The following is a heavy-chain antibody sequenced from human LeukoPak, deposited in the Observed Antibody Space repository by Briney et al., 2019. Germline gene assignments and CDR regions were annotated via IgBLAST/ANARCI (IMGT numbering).Heavy chain of an antibody. CDR3: AKESGSGTSNWFDP. Sequence: GGSLRLSCAASGFTFSSYAMSWVRQAPGKGLEWVSAISGSGGSTYYADSVKGRFTISRDNSKDTLYLQMNSLRAVDTAVYYCAKESGSGTSNWFDPWGQGTLVTVSS. CDR1: GFTFSSYA. J-gene: IGHJ5*02. D-gene: IGHD3-10*01. CDR2: ISGSGGST. V-gene: IGHV3-23*01.